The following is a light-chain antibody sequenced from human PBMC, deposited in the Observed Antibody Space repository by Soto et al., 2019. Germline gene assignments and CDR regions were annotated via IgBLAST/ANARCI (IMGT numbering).Light chain of an antibody. Sequence: QSVLTQPPSVSGAPGQRVTISCTGSSSNIGAGYDVHWYQQLPGTAPKLLIYGNSNRPSGVPDRFPGSKSGTSASLAITGLQAEDEADYYCQSSDSSRSYVFGTGTKLTVL. V-gene: IGLV1-40*01. CDR1: SSNIGAGYD. CDR2: GNS. J-gene: IGLJ1*01. CDR3: QSSDSSRSYV.